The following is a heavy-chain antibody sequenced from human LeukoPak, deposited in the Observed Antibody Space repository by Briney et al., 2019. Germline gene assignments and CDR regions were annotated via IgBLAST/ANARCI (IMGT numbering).Heavy chain of an antibody. Sequence: PGGSLRLSCAASGFTFSSYEMNWVRQAPGKGLEWVSYISSSGSTIYYADSVKGRFTISRDNAKNSLYLQMNSLRAEDTAVYYCARLSSGAFDPWGQGTLVTVSS. CDR1: GFTFSSYE. J-gene: IGHJ5*02. CDR3: ARLSSGAFDP. CDR2: ISSSGSTI. V-gene: IGHV3-48*03. D-gene: IGHD6-19*01.